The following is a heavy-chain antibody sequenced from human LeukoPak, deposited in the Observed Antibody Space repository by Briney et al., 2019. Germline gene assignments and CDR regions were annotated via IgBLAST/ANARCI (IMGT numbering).Heavy chain of an antibody. CDR3: AREDGAYGSGSYPDY. V-gene: IGHV3-30*04. CDR2: ISYDGSNK. D-gene: IGHD3-10*01. J-gene: IGHJ4*02. Sequence: RPGGSLRLSCAASGFTFSSYAMHWVGQAPGKGLEWVAVISYDGSNKYYADSVKGRFTISRDNSKNTLYLQMNSLRAEDTAVYYCAREDGAYGSGSYPDYWGQGTLVTVSS. CDR1: GFTFSSYA.